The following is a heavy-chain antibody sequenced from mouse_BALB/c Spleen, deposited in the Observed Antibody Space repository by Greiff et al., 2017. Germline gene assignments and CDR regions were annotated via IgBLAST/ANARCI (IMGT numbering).Heavy chain of an antibody. CDR2: INPSTGYT. CDR3: ARYYGSRWAMDY. J-gene: IGHJ4*01. CDR1: GYSFTSYW. Sequence: QVQLQQSGTVLARPGASVKMSCKASGYSFTSYWMHWVKQRPGQGLEWIGYINPSTGYTEYNQKFKDKATLTADKSSSTAYMQLSSLTSEDSAVYYCARYYGSRWAMDYWGQGTSVTVSS. V-gene: IGHV1-4*01. D-gene: IGHD1-1*01.